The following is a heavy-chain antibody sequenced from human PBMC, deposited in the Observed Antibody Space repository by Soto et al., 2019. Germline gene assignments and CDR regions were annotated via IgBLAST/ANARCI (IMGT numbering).Heavy chain of an antibody. CDR2: IHLSGRT. D-gene: IGHD1-26*01. V-gene: IGHV4-34*01. CDR1: GGSFSDHY. J-gene: IGHJ5*02. Sequence: QVQLQQWGAGLLKPSETLSLTCAVYGGSFSDHYWIWIRQPPGKELEWIGEIHLSGRTNYNPSLKSRVTISLDTSKNQFSVKLSSVTAADTAVYYCTRTPTRGASAWFDPWGQGTLVSVSS. CDR3: TRTPTRGASAWFDP.